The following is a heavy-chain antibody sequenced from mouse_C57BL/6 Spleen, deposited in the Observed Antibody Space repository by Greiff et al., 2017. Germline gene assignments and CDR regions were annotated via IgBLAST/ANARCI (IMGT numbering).Heavy chain of an antibody. J-gene: IGHJ4*01. Sequence: VQLQQSGPELVKPGASVKISCKASGYSFTDYNMNWVKQSNGKSLEWIGVINPNYGTTSYNQKFKGKATLTVDQSSSTAYMQLNSLTSEDSAVYYCARPHCYGSSYRDYAMDYWGQGTSVTVSS. V-gene: IGHV1-39*01. CDR2: INPNYGTT. D-gene: IGHD1-1*01. CDR1: GYSFTDYN. CDR3: ARPHCYGSSYRDYAMDY.